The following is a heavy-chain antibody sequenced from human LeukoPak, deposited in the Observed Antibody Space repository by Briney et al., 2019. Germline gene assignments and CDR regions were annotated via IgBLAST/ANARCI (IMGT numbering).Heavy chain of an antibody. CDR2: IYSGGST. Sequence: SGGSLRLSXAASGFTVSSNYMSWVRQAPGKGLEWVSVIYSGGSTYYADSVKGRFTISRDNSKNTLYLQMNSLRAEDTAVYYCARDSPRSSGWSDYWGQGTLVTVSS. J-gene: IGHJ4*02. V-gene: IGHV3-53*01. CDR1: GFTVSSNY. D-gene: IGHD6-19*01. CDR3: ARDSPRSSGWSDY.